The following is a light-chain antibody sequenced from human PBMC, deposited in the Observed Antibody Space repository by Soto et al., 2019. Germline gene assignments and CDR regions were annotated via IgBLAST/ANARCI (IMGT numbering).Light chain of an antibody. CDR2: EVT. CDR1: LSDVGGYNY. J-gene: IGLJ2*01. Sequence: QSALTQPASVSGSPGQSITISCTGTLSDVGGYNYVSWYQQHPGKAPKLMIYEVTNRPSGVSDRFSGSKSGNTASLTISGLQAEDEADYYCSSYTSSSTLVVFGGGTKVTVL. V-gene: IGLV2-14*01. CDR3: SSYTSSSTLVV.